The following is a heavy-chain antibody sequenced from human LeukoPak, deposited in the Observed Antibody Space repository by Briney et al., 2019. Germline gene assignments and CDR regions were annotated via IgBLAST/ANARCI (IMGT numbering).Heavy chain of an antibody. CDR2: INHSGST. CDR1: GGSFSGYD. CDR3: GRESKAFNAFDI. V-gene: IGHV4-34*01. Sequence: SETLSLTCAVYGGSFSGYDWTWIRQPPGEGLEWIGEINHSGSTSYNPSLESRVTISVDTSKNQFSLKLSSVTAADTAVYYCGRESKAFNAFDIWGQGKMVTVSS. J-gene: IGHJ3*02.